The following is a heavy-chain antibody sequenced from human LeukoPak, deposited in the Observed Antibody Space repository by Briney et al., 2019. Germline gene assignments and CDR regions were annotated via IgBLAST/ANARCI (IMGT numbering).Heavy chain of an antibody. CDR2: ISSSSSTI. CDR1: GFTFSSNS. V-gene: IGHV3-48*02. Sequence: AGGSLRLSCEASGFTFSSNSMNWVRQAPGKRLEWVSYISSSSSTIYADSVKGRFATSRDNAKNSLYLQINSLRDEDAAVYYCARDREGRYDFWSGYYTFRAFDIWGQGTMVTVSS. D-gene: IGHD3-3*01. CDR3: ARDREGRYDFWSGYYTFRAFDI. J-gene: IGHJ3*02.